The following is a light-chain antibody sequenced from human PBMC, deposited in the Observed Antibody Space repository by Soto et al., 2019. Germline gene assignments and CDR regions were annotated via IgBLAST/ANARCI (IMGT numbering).Light chain of an antibody. J-gene: IGLJ2*01. Sequence: QSALTQPPSASGSPGQSVTISCTGTSSDIGGYNSVSWYQQHPGKAPRLMIYEVSKRPSGVPDRFSGSKSGNTASLTVSGLQAEDEADYYCSSFAGSPVVFGGGTKVTVL. V-gene: IGLV2-8*01. CDR3: SSFAGSPVV. CDR1: SSDIGGYNS. CDR2: EVS.